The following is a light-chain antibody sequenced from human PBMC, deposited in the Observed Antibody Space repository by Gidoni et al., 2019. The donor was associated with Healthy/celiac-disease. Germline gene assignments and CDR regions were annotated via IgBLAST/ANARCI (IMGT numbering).Light chain of an antibody. CDR3: LRYGSSPWT. J-gene: IGKJ1*01. CDR1: QSVSSSY. Sequence: EIVLTQSPDTLSLSPGERATLSCRASQSVSSSYLAWYQQKPGQAPRLLIYGASSRATGIPDRFGGSGSGTDFTLTISRLEPEDFAVYFCLRYGSSPWTFGQGTKVEIK. V-gene: IGKV3-20*01. CDR2: GAS.